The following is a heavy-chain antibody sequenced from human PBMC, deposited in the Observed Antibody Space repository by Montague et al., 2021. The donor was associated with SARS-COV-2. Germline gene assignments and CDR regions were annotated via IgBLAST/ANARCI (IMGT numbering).Heavy chain of an antibody. D-gene: IGHD3-16*02. CDR2: MDYVGNP. CDR3: VRGRRGTCFRFSPCAFDF. CDR1: GGSISNRNYY. V-gene: IGHV4-39*01. Sequence: SETLSLTCTVSGGSISNRNYYWGWVRQPPGKGLEWIGSMDYVGNPFYNPPLRSRVAISLDTSKSQFSLRLRSVTTTDTAVFYCVRGRRGTCFRFSPCAFDFWGQGTTVTVSS. J-gene: IGHJ3*01.